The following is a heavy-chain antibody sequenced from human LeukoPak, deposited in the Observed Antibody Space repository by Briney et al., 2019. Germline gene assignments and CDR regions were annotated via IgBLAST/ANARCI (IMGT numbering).Heavy chain of an antibody. D-gene: IGHD2-15*01. V-gene: IGHV4-38-2*02. Sequence: SETLSLTCTVFGYSIAHGFFWAWIRQPPGGGLEWIGSLYHSGTTYYNTSLKSRISTSVDTSKNQFSLKLRLVTAADTAVYYCARVEVPRDINDWYFDLWGRGTLVTVSS. CDR3: ARVEVPRDINDWYFDL. CDR2: LYHSGTT. J-gene: IGHJ2*01. CDR1: GYSIAHGFF.